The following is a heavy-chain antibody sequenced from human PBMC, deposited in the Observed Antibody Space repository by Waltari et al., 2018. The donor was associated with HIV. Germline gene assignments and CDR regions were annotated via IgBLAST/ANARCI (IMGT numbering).Heavy chain of an antibody. D-gene: IGHD3-22*01. CDR3: ARDYYDSSGYYYGYSP. J-gene: IGHJ5*02. CDR2: IYYSGST. Sequence: QVQLQESGPGLVKPSETLSLTCTVSGGSISSYYWSWIRQPPGKGLEWIGYIYYSGSTNYTPSLKSRVTISVDTSKNQFSLKLSSVTAADTAVYYCARDYYDSSGYYYGYSPWGRGTLVTVSS. CDR1: GGSISSYY. V-gene: IGHV4-59*01.